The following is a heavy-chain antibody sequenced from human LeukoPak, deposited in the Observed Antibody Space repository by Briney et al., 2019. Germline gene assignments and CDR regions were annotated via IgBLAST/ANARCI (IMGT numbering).Heavy chain of an antibody. CDR1: GGSISSYY. V-gene: IGHV4-59*01. CDR3: ARGGSLFDY. CDR2: IHYRGST. Sequence: SETLSLTCSVSGGSISSYYWSWIRQSPGEGLEWIGYIHYRGSTNYNPSLKSRVTISVDTSKNQFSLKLSSLTAADTAVYYCARGGSLFDYWGQGTLVTVSS. D-gene: IGHD1-26*01. J-gene: IGHJ4*02.